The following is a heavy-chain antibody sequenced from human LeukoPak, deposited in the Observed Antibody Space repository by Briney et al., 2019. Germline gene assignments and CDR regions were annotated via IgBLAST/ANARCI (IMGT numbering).Heavy chain of an antibody. CDR2: IKQDGSEK. CDR1: GFTFTSYW. Sequence: GGSLRLSCAASGFTFTSYWMTWVRQAPGKGLEWVANIKQDGSEKYYVDSVKGRFTISRDNAKNSLYLQINSLRAEDTAVYYCARDPSPILRRNYFDYWGQGSLVTVSS. V-gene: IGHV3-7*01. D-gene: IGHD4-17*01. CDR3: ARDPSPILRRNYFDY. J-gene: IGHJ4*02.